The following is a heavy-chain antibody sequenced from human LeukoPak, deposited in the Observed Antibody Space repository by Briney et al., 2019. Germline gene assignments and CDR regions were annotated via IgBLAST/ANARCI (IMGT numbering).Heavy chain of an antibody. CDR2: ISTSGRTT. CDR3: ARTRSSSSDFDY. D-gene: IGHD6-6*01. Sequence: GGSLRLSCGVSGFTFSNYEMNWVRQVPGKGLEWVTYISTSGRTTYYADSVKGRFTISRDNAENSLYLQMNSLRAEDTAVYYCARTRSSSSDFDYWGQGTLVSVCS. J-gene: IGHJ4*02. CDR1: GFTFSNYE. V-gene: IGHV3-48*03.